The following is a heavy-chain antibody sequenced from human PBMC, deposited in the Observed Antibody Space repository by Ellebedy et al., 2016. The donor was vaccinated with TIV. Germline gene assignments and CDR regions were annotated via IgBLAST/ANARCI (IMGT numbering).Heavy chain of an antibody. Sequence: SETLSLXCAVYGGSFSGYYWSWIRQPPGKGLEWIGEINHSGSTNYNPSLKSRVTISVDTSKNQFSLELSSVTAADTAVYYCARLLTYYDYVWGSYRRLSFDYWGQGTLVTVSS. CDR2: INHSGST. CDR1: GGSFSGYY. CDR3: ARLLTYYDYVWGSYRRLSFDY. J-gene: IGHJ4*02. V-gene: IGHV4-34*01. D-gene: IGHD3-16*02.